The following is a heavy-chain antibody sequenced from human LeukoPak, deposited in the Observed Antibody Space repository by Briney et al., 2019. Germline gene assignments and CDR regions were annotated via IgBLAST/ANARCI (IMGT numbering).Heavy chain of an antibody. CDR3: ARAGYCSSTSCYAEHDY. D-gene: IGHD2-2*01. J-gene: IGHJ4*02. CDR1: GYTFTSYG. CDR2: ISAYNGNA. V-gene: IGHV1-18*01. Sequence: ASVKVSYKASGYTFTSYGISWVRQAPGQGLEWMGWISAYNGNANYAQKLQGRVTMTTDTSTSTAYMELRSLRSDDTAVYYCARAGYCSSTSCYAEHDYWGQGTLVTVSS.